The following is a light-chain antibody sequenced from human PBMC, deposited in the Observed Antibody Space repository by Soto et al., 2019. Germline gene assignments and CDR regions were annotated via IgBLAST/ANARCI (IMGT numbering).Light chain of an antibody. CDR1: QSISSW. J-gene: IGKJ2*01. CDR3: QQYNSYSYT. CDR2: DAS. Sequence: DIQMTQSPSTLSASVGDRVTITCRASQSISSWLAWYQQKPGKTPKLLIYDASSLESGVTSRFSGSGSGTEFTLTISSRQPDDFATYYCQQYNSYSYTFGQGTKLEIK. V-gene: IGKV1-5*01.